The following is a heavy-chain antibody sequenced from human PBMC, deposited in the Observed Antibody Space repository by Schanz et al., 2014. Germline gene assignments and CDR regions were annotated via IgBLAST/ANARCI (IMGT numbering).Heavy chain of an antibody. J-gene: IGHJ3*02. D-gene: IGHD2-2*01. CDR1: GYTFVSYS. CDR2: INVGNGNM. Sequence: QVQLVQSGAEVKKPGASVKVSCKASGYTFVSYSMHWVRQAPGQGLEWMGWINVGNGNMKYSQKFQGRVTITRDTSASTAYMELSSLRYEDTALYYCARGTMPGTFDIWGQGTMVTVSS. V-gene: IGHV1-3*01. CDR3: ARGTMPGTFDI.